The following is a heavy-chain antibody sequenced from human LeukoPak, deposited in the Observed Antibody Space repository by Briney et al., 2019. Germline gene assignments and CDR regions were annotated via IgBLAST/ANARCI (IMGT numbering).Heavy chain of an antibody. J-gene: IGHJ4*02. CDR1: GFTFSSYW. CDR2: IKQDGSEK. D-gene: IGHD1-26*01. V-gene: IGHV3-7*01. CDR3: ARVLSGCETTRCELDY. Sequence: PGGSLRLSCAASGFTFSSYWMSWVRQAPGKGLEWVANIKQDGSEKYYVDSVKGRFTISRDNAKNSLYLQMNSLRAEDTAVYYCARVLSGCETTRCELDYWGQGTLVTVSS.